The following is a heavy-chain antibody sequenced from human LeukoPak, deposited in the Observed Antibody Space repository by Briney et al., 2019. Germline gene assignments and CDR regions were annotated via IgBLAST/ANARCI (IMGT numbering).Heavy chain of an antibody. CDR1: GGSISSSSYY. J-gene: IGHJ5*02. CDR3: ARGNLWFGEPSDWFDP. V-gene: IGHV4-39*07. CDR2: IYYSGST. Sequence: SETLSLTCTVSGGSISSSSYYWGWIRQPPGKGLEWIGSIYYSGSTNYNPSLKSRVTISVDTSKNQFSLKLSSVTAADTAVYYCARGNLWFGEPSDWFDPWGQGTLVTVSS. D-gene: IGHD3-10*01.